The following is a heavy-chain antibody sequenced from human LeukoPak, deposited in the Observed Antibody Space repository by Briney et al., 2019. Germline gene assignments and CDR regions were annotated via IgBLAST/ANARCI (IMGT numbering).Heavy chain of an antibody. D-gene: IGHD3-16*01. CDR3: ARDGVPGGRDV. V-gene: IGHV3-7*01. CDR1: GFAFSSHW. CDR2: INREGSDK. J-gene: IGHJ6*02. Sequence: GGSLRLSCAASGFAFSSHWMNWVRQAPGKGLEWVANINREGSDKNYVDSVKGRFTISRDNAKNSLYLQMNSLRVEDTAVYYCARDGVPGGRDVLGQGATVTVS.